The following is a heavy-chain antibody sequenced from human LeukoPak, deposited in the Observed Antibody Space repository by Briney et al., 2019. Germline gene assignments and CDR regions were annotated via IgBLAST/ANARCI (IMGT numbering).Heavy chain of an antibody. D-gene: IGHD3-10*01. CDR2: INCSGGTT. Sequence: ASLNVPCKASGYSFSNYCMHWVRQAPGQGLEWLGIINCSGGTTNYAQKFQGRVTLTRDTSTSTVYMELSSLRSDDTAVYYCARGIEVGGSFDYWGQGTLVIVSS. J-gene: IGHJ4*02. CDR3: ARGIEVGGSFDY. CDR1: GYSFSNYC. V-gene: IGHV1-46*01.